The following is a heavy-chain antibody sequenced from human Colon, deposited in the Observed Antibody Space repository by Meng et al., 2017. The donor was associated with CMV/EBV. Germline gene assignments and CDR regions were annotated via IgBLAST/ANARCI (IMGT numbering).Heavy chain of an antibody. V-gene: IGHV3-21*01. CDR1: GFTFSTYS. CDR2: IQTRRDST. J-gene: IGHJ4*02. Sequence: GESLKISCAASGFTFSTYSMNWLRQTPGKGLELVAAIQTRRDSTIYSDTVKGRFTISRDNAKNSLSLQMNRLRDEDTAVYYCARDRLEGYYSGPGYWGQGTLVTVSS. CDR3: ARDRLEGYYSGPGY. D-gene: IGHD2/OR15-2a*01.